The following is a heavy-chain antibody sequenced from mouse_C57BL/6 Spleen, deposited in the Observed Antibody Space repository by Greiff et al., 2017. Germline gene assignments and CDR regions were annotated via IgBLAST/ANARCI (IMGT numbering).Heavy chain of an antibody. V-gene: IGHV1-82*01. CDR3: ARGSHDFWCFDD. Sequence: VRLHQSGPELVKPGASVKISCKASGYPFSSSWLNGVKRTPGSGLEWIGRFYPGDGDPSYNGKFKGKATLTADKSSSTAYMQLSSLTSEDSAVYFCARGSHDFWCFDDWGTGTTVTVSS. D-gene: IGHD1-1*02. J-gene: IGHJ1*03. CDR1: GYPFSSSW. CDR2: FYPGDGDP.